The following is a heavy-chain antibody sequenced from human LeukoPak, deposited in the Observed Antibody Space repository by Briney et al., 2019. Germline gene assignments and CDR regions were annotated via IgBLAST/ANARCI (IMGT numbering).Heavy chain of an antibody. V-gene: IGHV3-23*01. Sequence: GRSLRLSCAVSGFIFSSHAMSGVRHAPGKGLEWVLVISGSGGITYYADSVKGRFTDSRDNAKNSLYLQMNSLRAEDTAVYYCASGIVATVGDYWGQGTLVTVSS. D-gene: IGHD5-12*01. CDR3: ASGIVATVGDY. CDR2: ISGSGGIT. J-gene: IGHJ4*02. CDR1: GFIFSSHA.